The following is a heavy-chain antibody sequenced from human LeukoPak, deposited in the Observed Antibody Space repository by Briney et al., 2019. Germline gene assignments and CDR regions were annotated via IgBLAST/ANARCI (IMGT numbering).Heavy chain of an antibody. V-gene: IGHV4-39*07. CDR3: ARDDGSYSKGIDY. D-gene: IGHD1-26*01. CDR1: GGSISSSSYY. CDR2: IYYSGST. J-gene: IGHJ4*02. Sequence: SETLSLTCTVSGGSISSSSYYWGWIRQPPGKGLEGIGSIYYSGSTYYNPSLKSRVTISVDTSKNQFSLKLSSVTAADTAVYYCARDDGSYSKGIDYWGQGTLVTVSS.